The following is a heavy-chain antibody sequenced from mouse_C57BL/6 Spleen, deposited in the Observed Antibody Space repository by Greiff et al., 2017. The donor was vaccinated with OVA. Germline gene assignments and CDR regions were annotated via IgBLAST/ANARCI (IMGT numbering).Heavy chain of an antibody. Sequence: QVQLQQSGAELARPGASVKLSCKASGYTFTSSGISWVKQRTGQGLEWIGEIYPRSGNTYYNEKFKGKATLTADKSSSTAYMELRSLTSEDSAVYFCASEEGDYDWGQGTTLTVSS. CDR1: GYTFTSSG. CDR2: IYPRSGNT. D-gene: IGHD2-4*01. V-gene: IGHV1-81*01. CDR3: ASEEGDYD. J-gene: IGHJ2*01.